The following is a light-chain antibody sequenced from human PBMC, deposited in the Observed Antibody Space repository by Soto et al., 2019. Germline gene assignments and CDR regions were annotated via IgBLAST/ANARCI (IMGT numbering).Light chain of an antibody. V-gene: IGLV2-14*01. CDR2: AVT. J-gene: IGLJ3*02. Sequence: QSVLTQPASVSGSPGQSITISCSGTSSDVGAYNSVSWYQQHPGKAPKLMIYAVTNRPSGVSDRFSGSKSDNTAALTISGLQAEDEADYYCSSPAGSTRVFGGGTKVTVL. CDR3: SSPAGSTRV. CDR1: SSDVGAYNS.